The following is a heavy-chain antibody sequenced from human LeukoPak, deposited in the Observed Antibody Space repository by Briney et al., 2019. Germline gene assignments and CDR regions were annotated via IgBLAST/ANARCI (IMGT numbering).Heavy chain of an antibody. CDR1: GFTFSSYG. CDR3: ARDRGWGMDV. D-gene: IGHD5-12*01. CDR2: ISSSGSTI. J-gene: IGHJ6*03. Sequence: GGSLRLSCAASGFTFSSYGMNWVRQAPGKGLEWVSYISSSGSTIYYADSVKGRFTISRDNAKNSLYLQMNSLRAEDTAVYYCARDRGWGMDVWGKGTTATISS. V-gene: IGHV3-48*04.